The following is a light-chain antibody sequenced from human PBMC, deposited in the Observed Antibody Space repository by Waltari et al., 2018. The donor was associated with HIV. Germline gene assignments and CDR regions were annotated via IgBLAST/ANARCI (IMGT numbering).Light chain of an antibody. V-gene: IGLV7-43*01. CDR1: TGAVTSTYY. CDR2: SPG. J-gene: IGLJ3*02. Sequence: QTVVTQEPSLTVSPGGTVTLTCASSTGAVTSTYYPNWFQQKPGQAPRALIYSPGSKHSWTPARFSGSLLGGKAALTLSGVLPEDEADYYCLLYYGDDWVFGGGTKLTVL. CDR3: LLYYGDDWV.